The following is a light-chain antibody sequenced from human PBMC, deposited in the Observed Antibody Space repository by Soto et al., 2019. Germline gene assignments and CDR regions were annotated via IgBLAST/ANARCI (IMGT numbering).Light chain of an antibody. CDR2: EVN. CDR1: SSDVGFYNF. Sequence: QSVLSQPASVSGSPGQSITISCTGTSSDVGFYNFVSWYQHLPGKAPKAILYEVNGRPSGISNRFSGSKSGNTASLTISGLQAEDEGDYYCSSFTTTNTLWVFGGGTKVTVL. J-gene: IGLJ3*02. CDR3: SSFTTTNTLWV. V-gene: IGLV2-14*01.